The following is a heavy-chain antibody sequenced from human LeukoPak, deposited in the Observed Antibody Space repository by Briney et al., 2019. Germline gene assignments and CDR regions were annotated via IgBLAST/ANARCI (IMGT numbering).Heavy chain of an antibody. D-gene: IGHD1-1*01. CDR2: IYSGVPT. J-gene: IGHJ4*02. CDR3: VQTTGWPGFDY. CDR1: GVSISRFY. Sequence: SETLSLTCTTSGVSISRFYWSWVRQPPGKGLEWIGNIYSGVPTYFNPSLKSRVIISVDTSKNRFSLNLTSVAAADTAMYYCVQTTGWPGFDYWGQGILVTVSS. V-gene: IGHV4-4*09.